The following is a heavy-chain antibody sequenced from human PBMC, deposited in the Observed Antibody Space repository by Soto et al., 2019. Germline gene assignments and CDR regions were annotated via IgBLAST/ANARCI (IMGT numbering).Heavy chain of an antibody. CDR1: GFTFSSCA. Sequence: GGSLRLSCVASGFTFSSCAMHWVRQPPGKGLQWLAVISYDGNNKYYADSVEGRFTISRDNSKNTVYLQMNSLRLEDTAVYYCARGPSYSDSYFDYWGQGTLVTVSS. J-gene: IGHJ4*02. CDR3: ARGPSYSDSYFDY. D-gene: IGHD4-17*01. CDR2: ISYDGNNK. V-gene: IGHV3-30*03.